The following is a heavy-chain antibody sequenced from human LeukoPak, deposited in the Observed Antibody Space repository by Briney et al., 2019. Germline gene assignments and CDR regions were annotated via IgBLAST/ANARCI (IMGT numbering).Heavy chain of an antibody. Sequence: GGSLRLTCAASGFTFSDYSMSWIRQAPGKGLEWVSYISTSSSYTNYADSVKGRFTISRDNAKNSLYLQMNSLRAEDTAVYYCARDRYYASGSYNWFDPWGQGTLVTVSS. CDR2: ISTSSSYT. V-gene: IGHV3-11*05. CDR3: ARDRYYASGSYNWFDP. J-gene: IGHJ5*02. CDR1: GFTFSDYS. D-gene: IGHD3-10*01.